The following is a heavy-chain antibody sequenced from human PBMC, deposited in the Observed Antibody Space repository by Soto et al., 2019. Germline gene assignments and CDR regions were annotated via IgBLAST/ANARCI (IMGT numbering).Heavy chain of an antibody. CDR1: GFTFSSYG. CDR3: AKGAIEYSSSSGNHPQLIYYGMDV. V-gene: IGHV3-30*18. Sequence: QVQLVESGGGVVQPGRSLRLSCAASGFTFSSYGMHWVRQAPGKGLEWVAVISYDGSNKYYADSVKGRFTISRDNSKNTLYLQMNSLRAEDTAVYYCAKGAIEYSSSSGNHPQLIYYGMDVWGQGTTVTVSS. CDR2: ISYDGSNK. J-gene: IGHJ6*02. D-gene: IGHD6-6*01.